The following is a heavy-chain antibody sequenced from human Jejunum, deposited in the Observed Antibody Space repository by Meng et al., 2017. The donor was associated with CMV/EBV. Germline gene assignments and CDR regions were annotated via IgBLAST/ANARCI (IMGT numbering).Heavy chain of an antibody. D-gene: IGHD2-2*01. CDR2: IWSDGSNI. CDR3: VKRLYCGSTTCSKGMDV. J-gene: IGHJ6*02. Sequence: FSTYGMHWVRQAPGKGLEWMAVIWSDGSNIYYADSVRGRFTISRDNSKNTLYLQMSSLRAEDTAVYFCVKRLYCGSTTCSKGMDVWGQGTTVTVSS. CDR1: FSTYG. V-gene: IGHV3-33*06.